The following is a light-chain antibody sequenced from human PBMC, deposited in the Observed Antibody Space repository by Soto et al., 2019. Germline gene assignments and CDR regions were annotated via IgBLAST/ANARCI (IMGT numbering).Light chain of an antibody. CDR3: QQRSKWPPEVT. Sequence: EVVLTQSPATLSLSPGERATLSCRASQSVNRYLAWYQQKPGQAPRLLIYDTSNRATGIPARFSGSGSGTDFTLTISSLEPEDFAVYYCQQRSKWPPEVTFGQGTRLEI. CDR1: QSVNRY. J-gene: IGKJ5*01. V-gene: IGKV3-11*01. CDR2: DTS.